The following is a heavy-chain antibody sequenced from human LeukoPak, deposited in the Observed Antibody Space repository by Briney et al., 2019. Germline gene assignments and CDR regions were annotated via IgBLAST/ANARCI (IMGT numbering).Heavy chain of an antibody. CDR1: GFIFSNSA. CDR2: INNDGSYI. J-gene: IGHJ4*02. V-gene: IGHV3-21*04. Sequence: PGGSLRLSCAASGFIFSNSAMNWVRQAPGKGLEWVSSINNDGSYIYYAGSVKGRFTISRDNAKNSLYLRLNSLRAEDTAVYYCAGDRGSGYYSHHDYWGQGTLVTVSS. CDR3: AGDRGSGYYSHHDY. D-gene: IGHD3-22*01.